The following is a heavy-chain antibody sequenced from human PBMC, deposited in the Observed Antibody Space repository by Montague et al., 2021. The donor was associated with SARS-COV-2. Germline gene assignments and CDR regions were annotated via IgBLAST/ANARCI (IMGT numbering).Heavy chain of an antibody. CDR2: ISWNRDSI. D-gene: IGHD6-13*01. CDR3: SRGETGYRTSWPDY. CDR1: GFTFDDYA. Sequence: SLRLSCAASGFTFDDYAMHWVRQAPGKGLEWVSGISWNRDSIDYADSVKGRFTISRDNAKNSLYLQMNSLRAEDTAFYYCSRGETGYRTSWPDYWGQGTLVTVSS. J-gene: IGHJ4*02. V-gene: IGHV3-9*01.